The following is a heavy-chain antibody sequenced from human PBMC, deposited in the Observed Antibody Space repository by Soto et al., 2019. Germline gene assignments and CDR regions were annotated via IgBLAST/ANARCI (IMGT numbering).Heavy chain of an antibody. Sequence: PGGSLRLSCAASGFTFSTYAMSWVRQAPGKGLQWVSTISGSGDRIYSPDSVRGRFTISRDNSKDTLYLQIDSLRADDTAVYYCARDPSKKDYGFWSGGLYFDPWGQGTLVTVSS. CDR1: GFTFSTYA. CDR3: ARDPSKKDYGFWSGGLYFDP. CDR2: ISGSGDRI. D-gene: IGHD3-3*01. J-gene: IGHJ5*02. V-gene: IGHV3-23*01.